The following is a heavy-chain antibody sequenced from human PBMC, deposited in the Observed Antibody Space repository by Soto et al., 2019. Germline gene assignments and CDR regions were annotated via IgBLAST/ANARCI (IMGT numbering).Heavy chain of an antibody. CDR3: AREAAVAGTAFDH. CDR1: GFSFSDYF. J-gene: IGHJ5*02. Sequence: ASVKVSCKASGFSFSDYFMHWVRQAPEQGLEWMGIINPSGDSRNYAQKFQGRVTITRDTSTSTVYMDLSSLRYEDTAVYYCAREAAVAGTAFDHWGQGTLVTVSS. D-gene: IGHD6-19*01. V-gene: IGHV1-46*01. CDR2: INPSGDSR.